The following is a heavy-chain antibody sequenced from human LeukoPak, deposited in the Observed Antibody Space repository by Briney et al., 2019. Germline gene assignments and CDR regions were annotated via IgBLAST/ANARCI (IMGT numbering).Heavy chain of an antibody. CDR2: ISGSGGST. J-gene: IGHJ1*01. CDR3: AKSPFDWLLWGGYFQH. Sequence: PGGSLRLSCAASGFTFSSYAMSWVRQAPGKGLEWVSAISGSGGSTYYADSVKGRFTISRDNSKNTLYLQMNSLRAEDTAVYYCAKSPFDWLLWGGYFQHWGQGTLVTVSS. V-gene: IGHV3-23*01. D-gene: IGHD3-9*01. CDR1: GFTFSSYA.